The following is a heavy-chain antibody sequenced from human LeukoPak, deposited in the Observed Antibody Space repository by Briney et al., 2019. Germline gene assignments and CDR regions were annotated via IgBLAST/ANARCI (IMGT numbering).Heavy chain of an antibody. CDR1: GFIFSDYY. D-gene: IGHD1-26*01. V-gene: IGHV3-11*04. Sequence: GRSLRLSWAAAAPGFIFSDYYMGWIRQAQGKGLEWVSYISSSGTTIYYADSVKGRFTISRDNSKNTLYLQMNSLRAEDTAVYYCAKDLVGATTLGYWGQGTLVTVSS. CDR3: AKDLVGATTLGY. J-gene: IGHJ4*02. CDR2: ISSSGTTI.